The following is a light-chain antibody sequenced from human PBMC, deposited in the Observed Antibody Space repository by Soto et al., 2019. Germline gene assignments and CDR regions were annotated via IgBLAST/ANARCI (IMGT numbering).Light chain of an antibody. Sequence: QSVLTQFPSASGSPGQSIAISCTGSSSDVGIYNYVSWYQQHPGKVPKLIIYEVSNRPSGVSNRFSGSKSGNTASLTISGLQAEDEADYYCSSYTTSSTRVFGTGTKVTVL. CDR2: EVS. CDR1: SSDVGIYNY. V-gene: IGLV2-14*01. J-gene: IGLJ1*01. CDR3: SSYTTSSTRV.